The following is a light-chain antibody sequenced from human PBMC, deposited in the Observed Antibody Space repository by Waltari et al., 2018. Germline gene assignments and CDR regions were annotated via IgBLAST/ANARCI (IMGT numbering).Light chain of an antibody. V-gene: IGLV2-14*01. CDR2: DVS. CDR3: SSYTTTSSWV. CDR1: SGDIGNYKF. J-gene: IGLJ3*02. Sequence: QSALTQPASVSGSPGQSITISCTGTSGDIGNYKFVSWYQQEPGRAPKLIVYDVSQRPSGVSIRFSGSKSGNTASLTISGVQAEDEADYYCSSYTTTSSWVFGGGTKLTVL.